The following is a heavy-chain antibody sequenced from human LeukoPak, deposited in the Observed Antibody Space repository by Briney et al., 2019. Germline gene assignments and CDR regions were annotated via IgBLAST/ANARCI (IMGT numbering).Heavy chain of an antibody. D-gene: IGHD4-17*01. Sequence: PSETLSLTCAVSGGSISSGGYSWSWIRQPPGKGLEWIGYIYHSGSTYYNPSLKSRVTISVDRSKNQFSLKLSSVTAADTAVYYCARVPDSTVTTPGGYWGQGTLVTVSS. CDR3: ARVPDSTVTTPGGY. V-gene: IGHV4-30-2*01. J-gene: IGHJ4*02. CDR1: GGSISSGGYS. CDR2: IYHSGST.